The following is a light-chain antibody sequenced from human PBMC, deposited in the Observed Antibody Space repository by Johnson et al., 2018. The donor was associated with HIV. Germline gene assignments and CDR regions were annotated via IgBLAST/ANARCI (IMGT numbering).Light chain of an antibody. V-gene: IGLV1-51*01. CDR3: GTWGSGLGALYV. CDR2: NNY. CDR1: RSNIGNDY. Sequence: QSVLTQPPSLSAAPGQTVTISCSVIRSNIGNDYVSWYHQLTGTAPKLLIYNNYTRPSGISDRFSGSKSGTSATLGITGLQTGDEADYYCGTWGSGLGALYVFVTGTKVTVL. J-gene: IGLJ1*01.